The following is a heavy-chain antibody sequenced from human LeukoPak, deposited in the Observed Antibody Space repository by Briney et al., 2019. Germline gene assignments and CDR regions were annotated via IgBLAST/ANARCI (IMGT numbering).Heavy chain of an antibody. CDR1: GITLSNYG. D-gene: IGHD3-22*01. CDR2: ISDSGGRT. J-gene: IGHJ4*02. CDR3: AKRGVVIRVILVGFHKEAYYFDS. V-gene: IGHV3-23*01. Sequence: GGSLRLSCAVSGITLSNYGMSWVRQAPGKWLEWVAGISDSGGRTNYADSVKGRFTISRDNPKNTLYLQMNSLRAEDTAVYFCAKRGVVIRVILVGFHKEAYYFDSWGQGALVTVSS.